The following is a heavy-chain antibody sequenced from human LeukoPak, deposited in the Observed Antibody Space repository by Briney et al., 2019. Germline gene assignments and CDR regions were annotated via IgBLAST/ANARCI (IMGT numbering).Heavy chain of an antibody. Sequence: GSLRLSCAASGFTFTNYAMTWVRQAPGKGLEWVSSISASGVMTYYADSVKGRFTVSRDNSKNSLYLQMSSLRAEDTAVYYCAKVRAALAYWGQGTLVTVSS. D-gene: IGHD6-6*01. CDR2: ISASGVMT. V-gene: IGHV3-23*01. CDR3: AKVRAALAY. CDR1: GFTFTNYA. J-gene: IGHJ4*02.